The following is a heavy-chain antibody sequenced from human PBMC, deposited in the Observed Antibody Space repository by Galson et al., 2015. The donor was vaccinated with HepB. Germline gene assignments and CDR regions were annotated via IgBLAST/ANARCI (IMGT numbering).Heavy chain of an antibody. Sequence: SVKVSCKAYGYIFRSYGISWVRQAPGQGLEWMGWISVYNGNRNYAQKVQGRVTMTTDTSTNTVYMEVRSLRSDDTAVYYCARARYSSSPPDYWGQGTLVTVSS. D-gene: IGHD6-6*01. J-gene: IGHJ4*02. CDR2: ISVYNGNR. CDR3: ARARYSSSPPDY. V-gene: IGHV1-18*01. CDR1: GYIFRSYG.